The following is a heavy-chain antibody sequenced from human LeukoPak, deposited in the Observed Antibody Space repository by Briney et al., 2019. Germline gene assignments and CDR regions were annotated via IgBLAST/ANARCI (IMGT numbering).Heavy chain of an antibody. D-gene: IGHD4-17*01. CDR1: GGSFSGYY. Sequence: SETLSLTCAVSGGSFSGYYWSWIRQPPGKGREWIGEINHSGSTNYNPSLKSRVTISVDPSKNQFSRKLSSVTAADTAVYHCARGRPPYTVTTHLHLDYWGLGTLVTVFS. V-gene: IGHV4-34*01. J-gene: IGHJ4*02. CDR3: ARGRPPYTVTTHLHLDY. CDR2: INHSGST.